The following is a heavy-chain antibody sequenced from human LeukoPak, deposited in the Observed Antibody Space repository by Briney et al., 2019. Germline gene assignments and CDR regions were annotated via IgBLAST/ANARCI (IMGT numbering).Heavy chain of an antibody. Sequence: PGRSLRLSCAASGFTFSSYAMSWVRQAPGKGLEWVSAISGSGGSTYYADSVKGRFTISRDNSKNTLYLQMNSLRAEDTAVYYCAKEYDFWSGSKLNWFDPWGQGTLVTVSS. CDR3: AKEYDFWSGSKLNWFDP. CDR1: GFTFSSYA. CDR2: ISGSGGST. D-gene: IGHD3-3*01. V-gene: IGHV3-23*01. J-gene: IGHJ5*02.